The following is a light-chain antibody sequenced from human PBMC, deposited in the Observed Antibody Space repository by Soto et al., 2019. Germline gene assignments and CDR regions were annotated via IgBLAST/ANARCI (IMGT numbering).Light chain of an antibody. CDR1: QSVSNNY. CDR3: QQYGSSGT. V-gene: IGKV3-20*01. Sequence: ELVLTQCPGTLSLSPGERATLSCRASQSVSNNYLAWYQQKPGQDPRLRIYGASNRATGIPDRLTDSGSGTECTLSISRLEPEDSAVYDCQQYGSSGTFGQGTKVDIK. J-gene: IGKJ1*01. CDR2: GAS.